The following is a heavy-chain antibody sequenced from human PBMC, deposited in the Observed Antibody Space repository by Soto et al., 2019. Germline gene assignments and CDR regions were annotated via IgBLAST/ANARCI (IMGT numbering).Heavy chain of an antibody. CDR2: INPNSGGT. CDR3: ARVLVGDYSRGGQGGYCYGMGV. D-gene: IGHD1-26*01. J-gene: IGHJ6*01. V-gene: IGHV1-2*02. CDR1: RYAYTGTS. Sequence: ASVQACWKASRYAYTGTSRHWARHAPEQGLEWMGLINPNSGGTNYAQKFQGRVTMNRDTSISTAYMELSRLRSDDTAVYYCARVLVGDYSRGGQGGYCYGMGVWGQGTTVTVSS.